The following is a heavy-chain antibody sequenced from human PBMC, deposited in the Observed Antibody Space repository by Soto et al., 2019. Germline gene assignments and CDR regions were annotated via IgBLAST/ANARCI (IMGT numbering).Heavy chain of an antibody. Sequence: PSETLSLTCAVYGGSFSGYYWSWIRQPPGKGLEWIGEINHSGSTNYNPSLKSRVTISVDTSKNQFSLKLSSVTAADTAVYYCAREFGELSYYFDYWGQGTLVTVSS. CDR3: AREFGELSYYFDY. D-gene: IGHD3-10*01. CDR2: INHSGST. CDR1: GGSFSGYY. J-gene: IGHJ4*02. V-gene: IGHV4-34*01.